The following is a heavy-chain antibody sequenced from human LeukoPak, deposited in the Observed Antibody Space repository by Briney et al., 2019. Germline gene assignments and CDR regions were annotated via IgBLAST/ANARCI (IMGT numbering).Heavy chain of an antibody. CDR1: GYTFTSYG. CDR2: ISAYNGNT. J-gene: IGHJ6*02. V-gene: IGHV1-18*01. CDR3: ARNLSTVTTFYYHYGMDV. D-gene: IGHD4-17*01. Sequence: ASVKVSCKASGYTFTSYGISWVRQAPGQGLEWMGWISAYNGNTNYAQKLQGRVTMTTDTSTSTAYMELRSLRSDDTAVYYCARNLSTVTTFYYHYGMDVWGQGTTVTVSS.